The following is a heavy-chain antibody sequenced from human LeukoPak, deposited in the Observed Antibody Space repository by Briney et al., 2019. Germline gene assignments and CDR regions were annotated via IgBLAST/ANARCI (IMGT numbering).Heavy chain of an antibody. CDR3: ARGRRVTTIDY. Sequence: SETLSLTCAVYGGSFSGYYWSWIRQPPGKGLEWIGETNHSGSTNYNPSLKSRVTISVDTSKNQFSLKLSSVTAADTAVYYCARGRRVTTIDYWGQGTLVTVSS. CDR2: TNHSGST. J-gene: IGHJ4*02. CDR1: GGSFSGYY. V-gene: IGHV4-34*01. D-gene: IGHD4-17*01.